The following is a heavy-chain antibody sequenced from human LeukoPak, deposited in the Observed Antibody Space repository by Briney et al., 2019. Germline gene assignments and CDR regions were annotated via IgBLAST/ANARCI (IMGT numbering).Heavy chain of an antibody. CDR2: INSDESTA. V-gene: IGHV3-74*01. CDR3: AGGRGAGSSDY. Sequence: PGGSLRLSCATSGLTFSNHWMHWVRQAPGKGLVWVSRINSDESTASYADSVKGRFTISRDNAKSTLYLQMNSLRAEDTAVYYCAGGRGAGSSDYWGQGTLVTVSS. J-gene: IGHJ4*02. CDR1: GLTFSNHW. D-gene: IGHD6-6*01.